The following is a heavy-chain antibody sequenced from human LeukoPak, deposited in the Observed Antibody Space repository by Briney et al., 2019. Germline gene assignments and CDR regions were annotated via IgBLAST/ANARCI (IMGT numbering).Heavy chain of an antibody. D-gene: IGHD2-21*01. J-gene: IGHJ4*02. CDR3: AKAPVTTCSGAYCYPFDY. V-gene: IGHV3-23*01. Sequence: PGGSLRLSCAASRFTLSSYAMSWVRQAPGKGLEWVSAISVSGNTYHADSVKGRFTISRDSSKNTLYLQMNRLRAEDAAVYYCAKAPVTTCSGAYCYPFDYWGQGTLVTVSS. CDR1: RFTLSSYA. CDR2: ISVSGNT.